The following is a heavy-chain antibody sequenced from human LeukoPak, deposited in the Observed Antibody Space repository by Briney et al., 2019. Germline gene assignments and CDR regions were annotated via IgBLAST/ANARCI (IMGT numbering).Heavy chain of an antibody. Sequence: GGSLRLSCAAPGFTFSSYAMTWVRQAPGKGLEWVSSIYDSGGSTYYADSVKGRFTISRDHSKNTFFLQMNTLRAADTAVYYCAKGSGSGWYGWFAPWGQGTLVTVSS. D-gene: IGHD6-19*01. V-gene: IGHV3-23*01. CDR1: GFTFSSYA. CDR2: IYDSGGST. CDR3: AKGSGSGWYGWFAP. J-gene: IGHJ5*02.